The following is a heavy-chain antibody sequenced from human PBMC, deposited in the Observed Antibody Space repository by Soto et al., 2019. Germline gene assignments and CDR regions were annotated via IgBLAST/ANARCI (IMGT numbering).Heavy chain of an antibody. V-gene: IGHV1-58*02. Sequence: QMQLVQSGPEVKKPGTSVKVSCKASGFTFTNSAMQWVRQARGQRLEWIGWIVVGSGNTNYAQKFQERVTITRDMSTSPAYMELSSLRSEDTAVYYCAAARGYSYGYTPYYYGMDVWGQGTTVTVSS. D-gene: IGHD5-18*01. CDR3: AAARGYSYGYTPYYYGMDV. CDR1: GFTFTNSA. J-gene: IGHJ6*02. CDR2: IVVGSGNT.